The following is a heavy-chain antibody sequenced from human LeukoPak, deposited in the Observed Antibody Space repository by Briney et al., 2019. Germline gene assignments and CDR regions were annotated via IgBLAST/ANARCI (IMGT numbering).Heavy chain of an antibody. CDR2: ISTGSGTI. Sequence: GGSLRLSCAASGLTFSNYWMDWVRQAPGKGLEWVSYISTGSGTISYADSVRGRFTISRDNAKNSLNLQMNSLRDDDTAVYYCTRDRGFSGYGPYYFDCWGQGTLVTVSS. CDR3: TRDRGFSGYGPYYFDC. V-gene: IGHV3-48*02. D-gene: IGHD5-12*01. CDR1: GLTFSNYW. J-gene: IGHJ4*02.